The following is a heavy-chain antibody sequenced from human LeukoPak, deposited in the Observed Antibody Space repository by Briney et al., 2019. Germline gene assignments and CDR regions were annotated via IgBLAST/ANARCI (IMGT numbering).Heavy chain of an antibody. V-gene: IGHV3-48*04. CDR1: GFTFSSYS. CDR2: ISSSSSTI. J-gene: IGHJ4*02. CDR3: ARDGFSGPSENDY. Sequence: GGSLRLSCAASGFTFSSYSMNWVRQAPGKGLEWVSYISSSSSTIYYADSVKGRFTISRDNAKKSLYLQMNSLRAEDTAVYYCARDGFSGPSENDYWGQGTMVTVSS. D-gene: IGHD5-12*01.